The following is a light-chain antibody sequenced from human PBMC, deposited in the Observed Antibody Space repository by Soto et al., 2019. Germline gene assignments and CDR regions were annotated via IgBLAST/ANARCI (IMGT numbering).Light chain of an antibody. CDR3: KYSGCLPWYT. V-gene: IGKV3-20*01. CDR1: QRISTNY. CDR2: GAS. J-gene: IGKJ3*01. Sequence: VLTQSPGTLSLSLGERATLSCRASQRISTNYLDWYQQRPGQAPRLLIYGASNRATGIPDRFSGSGPGPDFPLTISRLDHEDSAVYYCKYSGCLPWYTFGPGTKVEFK.